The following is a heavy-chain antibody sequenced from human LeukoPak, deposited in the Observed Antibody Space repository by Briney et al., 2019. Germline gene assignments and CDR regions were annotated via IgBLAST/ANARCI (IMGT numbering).Heavy chain of an antibody. CDR1: GYSFINYW. V-gene: IGHV5-51*01. CDR3: AKHESGTNWFDP. Sequence: GESLKISCKGSGYSFINYWIAWVRQMPGKGLECMGIIYPGDSDTRYSPSFQGQVTISADKSISTAYLQWSSLTASDTAMYYCAKHESGTNWFDPWGQGTLVTVSS. CDR2: IYPGDSDT. J-gene: IGHJ5*02.